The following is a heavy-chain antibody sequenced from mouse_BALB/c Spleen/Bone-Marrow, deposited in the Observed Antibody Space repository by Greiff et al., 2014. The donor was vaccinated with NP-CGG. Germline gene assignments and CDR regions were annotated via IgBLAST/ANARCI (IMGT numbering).Heavy chain of an antibody. Sequence: DAKLVESGGGLVKPGGSLKLSCAASGFTFSSYAMSWVRQSPEKRLEWVAEISSGGSYTYYPDTVTGRFTISRDNAKNTLYLEMSSLRSEDTAMYYCARDSSGYFDYWGQGTTLTVSS. J-gene: IGHJ2*01. D-gene: IGHD3-1*01. CDR1: GFTFSSYA. CDR2: ISSGGSYT. V-gene: IGHV5-9-4*01. CDR3: ARDSSGYFDY.